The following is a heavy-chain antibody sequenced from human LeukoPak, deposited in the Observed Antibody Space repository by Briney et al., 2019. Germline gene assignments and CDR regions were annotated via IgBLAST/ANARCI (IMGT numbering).Heavy chain of an antibody. V-gene: IGHV1-24*01. CDR3: ARGWFGELLLYDY. CDR2: LLPENDKR. J-gene: IGHJ4*02. CDR1: GYSLTEVS. Sequence: ASVKVSCKVSGYSLTEVSIFWVRQAPGKGLEWLGGLLPENDKRIYAQNFQGRVTMTIDTSTSTAYTELRSLRSDDTAVYYCARGWFGELLLYDYWGQGTLVTVSS. D-gene: IGHD3-10*01.